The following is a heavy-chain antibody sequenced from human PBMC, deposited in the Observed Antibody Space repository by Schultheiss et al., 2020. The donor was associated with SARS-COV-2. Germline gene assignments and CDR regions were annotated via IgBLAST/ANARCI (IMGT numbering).Heavy chain of an antibody. D-gene: IGHD4-23*01. Sequence: GGSLRLSCAASGFTFSDYYMSWIRQAPGKGLEWVSYISSSGSTIYYADSVKGRFTISRDNAKNSLYLQMNSLRAEDTAVYYSAKDPWRGPTTVVTPFDYWGQGTLVTVSS. CDR3: AKDPWRGPTTVVTPFDY. V-gene: IGHV3-11*01. J-gene: IGHJ4*02. CDR1: GFTFSDYY. CDR2: ISSSGSTI.